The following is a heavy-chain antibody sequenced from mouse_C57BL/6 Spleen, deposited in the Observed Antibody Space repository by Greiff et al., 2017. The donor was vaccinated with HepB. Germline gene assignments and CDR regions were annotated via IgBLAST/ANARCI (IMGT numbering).Heavy chain of an antibody. D-gene: IGHD4-1*01. V-gene: IGHV1-50*01. CDR3: ARSELGSMDY. J-gene: IGHJ4*01. CDR2: IDPSDSYT. Sequence: QVQLQQPGAELVKPGASVKLSCKASGYTFTSYWMQWVKQRPGQDLEWIGEIDPSDSYTNYNQKFKGKATLTVDTSSSTAYMQLSSLTSEDSAVYYCARSELGSMDYWGQGTSVTVSS. CDR1: GYTFTSYW.